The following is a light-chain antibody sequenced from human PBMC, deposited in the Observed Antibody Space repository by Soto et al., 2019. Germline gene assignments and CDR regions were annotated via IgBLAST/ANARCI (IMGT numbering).Light chain of an antibody. CDR3: LQHNSYPRT. J-gene: IGKJ1*01. Sequence: DIQMTQSPSSLSASVGDRVTITCRASQAITNDLSWYQQKPGEPPKRLIYAASTLQSGVPSRFSGSGSGTEFTLTISSLQPEDFATYFCLQHNSYPRTFGQGTKVEIK. CDR1: QAITND. V-gene: IGKV1-17*01. CDR2: AAS.